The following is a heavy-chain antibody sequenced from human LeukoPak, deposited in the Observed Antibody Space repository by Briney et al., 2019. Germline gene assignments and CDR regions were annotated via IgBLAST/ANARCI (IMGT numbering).Heavy chain of an antibody. CDR3: ARGRGVYVVVFDY. CDR2: IKGDGSQK. J-gene: IGHJ4*02. CDR1: GFSISSSW. D-gene: IGHD2-21*01. Sequence: QTGGSLRLSCAASGFSISSSWMSWVRQAPGKGLEWVANIKGDGSQKYYLDSVKGRLTISRDNAQNSLYLQMNSLRAEDTAMYYCARGRGVYVVVFDYWGQGTLVTVSS. V-gene: IGHV3-7*01.